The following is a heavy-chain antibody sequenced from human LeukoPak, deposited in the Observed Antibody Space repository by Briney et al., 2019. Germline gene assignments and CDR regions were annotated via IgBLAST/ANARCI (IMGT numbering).Heavy chain of an antibody. D-gene: IGHD5-24*01. CDR3: AVNSTSHTFDI. CDR1: GGSISTYY. CDR2: VYYSGST. V-gene: IGHV4-59*08. Sequence: SETLSLTCTVSGGSISTYYWSWIRQSPGKGLEWIGSVYYSGSTNYNPSLKSRVSISVDTSKNQFSLDVRSVTAADTAVSLCAVNSTSHTFDIWGQGAMVTVSS. J-gene: IGHJ3*02.